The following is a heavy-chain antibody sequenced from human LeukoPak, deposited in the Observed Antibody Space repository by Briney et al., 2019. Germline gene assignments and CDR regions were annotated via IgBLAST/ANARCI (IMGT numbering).Heavy chain of an antibody. J-gene: IGHJ3*02. Sequence: ASVKVSCKASGYTFTGYYIHWVRQAPGQGLEWMGWINPNSGGTNYAQKFQGRVTMTRDTSISTAYMELSRLRSDDTAVYYCARDFRRGITMTAGAFDIWGQGTMVTVSS. CDR1: GYTFTGYY. CDR3: ARDFRRGITMTAGAFDI. V-gene: IGHV1-2*02. CDR2: INPNSGGT. D-gene: IGHD3-22*01.